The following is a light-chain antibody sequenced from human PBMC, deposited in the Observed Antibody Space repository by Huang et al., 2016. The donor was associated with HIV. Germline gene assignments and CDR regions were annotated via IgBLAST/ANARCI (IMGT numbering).Light chain of an antibody. J-gene: IGKJ2*03. CDR1: QSLFSSSTNKNY. CDR3: QQYLTAPG. V-gene: IGKV4-1*01. Sequence: DIVMTQSPESLAVSLGERATINCTSSQSLFSSSTNKNYLAWYQQKSGQPPKVLISWASARGSGCPGRFRGGGSGRDFTPTISSRQPEVVAVYYCQQYLTAPGLGQGT. CDR2: WAS.